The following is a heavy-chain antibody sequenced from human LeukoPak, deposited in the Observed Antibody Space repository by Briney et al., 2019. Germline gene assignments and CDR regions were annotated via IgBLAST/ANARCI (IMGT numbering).Heavy chain of an antibody. CDR1: GFTFSSYW. CDR3: ARETNWGPDY. J-gene: IGHJ4*02. Sequence: GGSLRLSCAASGFTFSSYWMHWVRQAPGKGLVWVSRINSDGRSTSHADPVKGRFTISRDNAKNTLYLQVNSLRAEDTAVYYCARETNWGPDYWGQGTLVTVSS. D-gene: IGHD7-27*01. CDR2: INSDGRST. V-gene: IGHV3-74*01.